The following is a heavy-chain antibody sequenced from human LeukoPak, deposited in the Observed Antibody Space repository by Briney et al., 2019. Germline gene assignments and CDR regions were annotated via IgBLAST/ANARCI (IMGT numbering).Heavy chain of an antibody. J-gene: IGHJ4*02. V-gene: IGHV4-4*02. D-gene: IGHD6-6*01. CDR1: GGSISSSNW. Sequence: SETLSLTCAVSGGSISSSNWWSWVRQPPGKGLEWIGEIYHSGSTNYNPSLKSRVTISVDKSKNQFSLKLSSVTAADTAVYYCARGRRDYSSSPGKRFDYWGQGTLVTVSS. CDR3: ARGRRDYSSSPGKRFDY. CDR2: IYHSGST.